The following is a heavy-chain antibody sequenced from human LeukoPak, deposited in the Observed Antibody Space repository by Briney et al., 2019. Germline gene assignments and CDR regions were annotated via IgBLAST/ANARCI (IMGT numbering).Heavy chain of an antibody. D-gene: IGHD1-26*01. CDR1: GFTFSDYY. V-gene: IGHV3-11*01. J-gene: IGHJ3*02. CDR2: ITRSGSTI. CDR3: ARGVLGATNAFDI. Sequence: PGGSLRLSCAASGFTFSDYYMSWIRQAPGKGLEWVSYITRSGSTIYYADSVKGRFTISRDNAKNSLYLQMNSLRAEDTAVYYCARGVLGATNAFDIWGQGTMVTVSS.